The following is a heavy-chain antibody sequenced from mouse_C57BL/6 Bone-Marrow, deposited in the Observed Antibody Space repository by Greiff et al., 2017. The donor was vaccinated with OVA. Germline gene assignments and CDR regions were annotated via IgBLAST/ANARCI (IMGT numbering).Heavy chain of an antibody. J-gene: IGHJ2*01. CDR1: GFTLSDYY. CDR3: ARQGLTGTEDYFDY. V-gene: IGHV5-12*01. Sequence: EVHLVESGGGLVQPGGSLKLSCAASGFTLSDYYMYWVRQTPDKRLEWVAYISNGGGSTYYPDTVQGRFTISRDNAKNTLYLQMSRLKSEDTAMYYCARQGLTGTEDYFDYWGQGTTLTVSS. D-gene: IGHD4-1*01. CDR2: ISNGGGST.